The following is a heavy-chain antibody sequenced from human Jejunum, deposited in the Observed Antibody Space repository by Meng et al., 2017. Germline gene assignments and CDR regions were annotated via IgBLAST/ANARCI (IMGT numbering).Heavy chain of an antibody. D-gene: IGHD3-22*01. J-gene: IGHJ3*02. Sequence: GGSRRPSCEAPGFTFDDDAMHGVRQAPGKGREWVSGISWNSGRIDDADSVKGRFTISRDSAKNSLYLQRNSLRVEDTALYYCAKGRDTSGYRDDSFDMWGQGTMVTVSS. CDR3: AKGRDTSGYRDDSFDM. CDR2: ISWNSGRI. CDR1: GFTFDDDA. V-gene: IGHV3-9*01.